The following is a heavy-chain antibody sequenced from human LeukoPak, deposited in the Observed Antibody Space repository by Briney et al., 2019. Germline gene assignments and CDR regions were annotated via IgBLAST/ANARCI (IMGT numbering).Heavy chain of an antibody. Sequence: GASVKVSCKASEYTFTGYYIHWVRQAPGQGLEWMGWINPKSGGTASAQHFQGRVTMTRDTSISTAYMGVSRLTSDDTAVYYCARDMERSSGFEWGQGTLVTVSS. J-gene: IGHJ4*02. CDR1: EYTFTGYY. D-gene: IGHD6-19*01. V-gene: IGHV1-2*02. CDR3: ARDMERSSGFE. CDR2: INPKSGGT.